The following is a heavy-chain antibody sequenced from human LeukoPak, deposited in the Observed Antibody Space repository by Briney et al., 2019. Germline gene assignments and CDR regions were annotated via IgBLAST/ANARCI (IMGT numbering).Heavy chain of an antibody. V-gene: IGHV1-69*05. D-gene: IGHD3-3*01. CDR3: ARGRGASPIYYYYYMDV. CDR2: IIPIFGTA. Sequence: ASVKVSCKASGGTFSSYAISWVRQAPGQGLEWMGGIIPIFGTANYAQKFQGRVTITTDESTSTAYMELSSLRSEDTAVYYCARGRGASPIYYYYYMDVWGKGTTVTVSS. J-gene: IGHJ6*03. CDR1: GGTFSSYA.